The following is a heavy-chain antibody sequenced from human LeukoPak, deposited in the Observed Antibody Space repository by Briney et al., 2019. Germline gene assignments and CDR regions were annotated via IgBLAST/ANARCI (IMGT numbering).Heavy chain of an antibody. D-gene: IGHD5-18*01. Sequence: SETLSLTCTVSGGSISSTSYYWGWIRQPPGKGLEWIGTINYSGSTYYNPSLKSRVTISVDTSKNQFSLKLSSVTAADTAVYYCARHDEVYSYDAFDLWGQGTMVTVSS. J-gene: IGHJ3*01. V-gene: IGHV4-39*01. CDR1: GGSISSTSYY. CDR3: ARHDEVYSYDAFDL. CDR2: INYSGST.